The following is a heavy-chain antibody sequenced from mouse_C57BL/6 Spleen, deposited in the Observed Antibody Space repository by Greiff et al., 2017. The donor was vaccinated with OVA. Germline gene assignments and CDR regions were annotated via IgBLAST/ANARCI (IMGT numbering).Heavy chain of an antibody. CDR2: INPSTGGT. CDR3: ARGAWYVDY. D-gene: IGHD1-1*02. Sequence: VHVKQSGPELVTPGASVKISCKASGYSFTGYYMNWVKQSPEKSLEWIGEINPSTGGTTYNQMFKAKATLTVDKSYSTAFIMIHLLTSKDSAVYDCARGAWYVDYWGQGTTLTVSS. CDR1: GYSFTGYY. V-gene: IGHV1-42*01. J-gene: IGHJ2*01.